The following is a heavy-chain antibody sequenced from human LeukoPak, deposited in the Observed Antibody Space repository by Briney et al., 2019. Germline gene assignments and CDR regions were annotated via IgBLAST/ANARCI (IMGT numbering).Heavy chain of an antibody. V-gene: IGHV3-53*01. D-gene: IGHD2-21*02. CDR2: IFSST. CDR3: AKDDFRYCGGDCPNDY. Sequence: GGSLRLSCTVSGFTVSSNSMSWVRQAPGKGLEWVSFIFSSTHYSDSVRGRFTISRDNSKNTLYLQMNSLRAEDTAVYYCAKDDFRYCGGDCPNDYWGQGTLVTVSS. CDR1: GFTVSSNS. J-gene: IGHJ4*02.